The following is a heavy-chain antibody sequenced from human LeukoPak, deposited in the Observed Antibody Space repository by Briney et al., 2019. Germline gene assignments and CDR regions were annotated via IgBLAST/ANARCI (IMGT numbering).Heavy chain of an antibody. CDR1: GDTFSSYA. V-gene: IGHV1-69*05. J-gene: IGHJ1*01. CDR3: ATVGYCDRSVYYCDEDPH. Sequence: SVKVSCRASGDTFSSYAINWVRQAPGQGLEWMGAIIPIYGIPKYAQKFQGRVTITTDELMTTAYMELSSLRPEDTAVYFCATVGYCDRSVYYCDEDPHWGQGTLVTVSS. D-gene: IGHD3-22*01. CDR2: IIPIYGIP.